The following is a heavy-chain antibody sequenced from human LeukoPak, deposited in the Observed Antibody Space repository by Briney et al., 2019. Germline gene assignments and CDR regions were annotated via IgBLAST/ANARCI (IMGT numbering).Heavy chain of an antibody. CDR1: GYTFTGYY. D-gene: IGHD3-3*01. CDR3: ARTIFGVVTHSKGWFDP. V-gene: IGHV1-2*02. Sequence: ASVKVSCKASGYTFTGYYMHWVRQAPGQGLEWMGWINPSSGGTNYAQKFQGRVTMTRDTSISTAYMELSRLRSDDTAVYYCARTIFGVVTHSKGWFDPWGQGTLVTVSS. J-gene: IGHJ5*02. CDR2: INPSSGGT.